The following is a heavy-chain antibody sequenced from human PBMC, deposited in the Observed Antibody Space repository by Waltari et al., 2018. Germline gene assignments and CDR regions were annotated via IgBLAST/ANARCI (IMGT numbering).Heavy chain of an antibody. V-gene: IGHV3-48*01. CDR2: ISSSGDIT. CDR1: GFTFSTYN. Sequence: EVQLVESGGGLVQPGGSLRLSCAASGFTFSTYNFNWVRQAPGMGLQWVSFISSSGDITYYTDSVKGRFTISRDIAKNSLYLQMNSLRVEDTAVYYCAREGSGFDPWGQGTLVTVSS. J-gene: IGHJ5*02. CDR3: AREGSGFDP.